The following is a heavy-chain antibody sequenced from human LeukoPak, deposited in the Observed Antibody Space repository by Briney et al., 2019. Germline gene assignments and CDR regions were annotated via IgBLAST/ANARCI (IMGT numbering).Heavy chain of an antibody. Sequence: GSLRLSCAVSGFPFTRFYMSWIRQAPGKGLEWISYIGLSGSPLDYADSVRGRFTISRDNAKNSLYLELNSLRAEDTAVYYCARKDFSSGSFSYWGQGTLVTVSS. V-gene: IGHV3-11*04. J-gene: IGHJ4*02. CDR2: IGLSGSPL. CDR1: GFPFTRFY. CDR3: ARKDFSSGSFSY. D-gene: IGHD3-22*01.